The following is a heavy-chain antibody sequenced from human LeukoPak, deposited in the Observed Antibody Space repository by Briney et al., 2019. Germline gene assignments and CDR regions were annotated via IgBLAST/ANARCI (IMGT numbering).Heavy chain of an antibody. J-gene: IGHJ6*02. CDR2: IYYSGST. CDR1: GGSISSYY. V-gene: IGHV4-59*01. D-gene: IGHD6-19*01. CDR3: ARARIAVAGILYYYYGMDV. Sequence: PSETQSLTCTVSGGSISSYYWSWIRQPPGKGLEWIGYIYYSGSTNYNPSLKSRVTISVDTSKNQFSLKLSSVTAADTAVYYCARARIAVAGILYYYYGMDVWGQGTTVTVSS.